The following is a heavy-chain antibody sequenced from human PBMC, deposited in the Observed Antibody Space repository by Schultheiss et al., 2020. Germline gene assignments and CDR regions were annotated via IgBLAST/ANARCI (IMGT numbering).Heavy chain of an antibody. CDR2: IYYSGST. Sequence: SETLSLTCVVSGGSIDPYYWSWIRQHPGKGLEWIGSIYYSGSTYYNPSLKSRVTISVDTSKNQFSLKLSSVTAADTAVYYCARGFYVWGSYRYTQAYFDYWGQGTLVTVSS. CDR1: GGSIDPYY. D-gene: IGHD3-16*02. CDR3: ARGFYVWGSYRYTQAYFDY. V-gene: IGHV4-59*04. J-gene: IGHJ4*02.